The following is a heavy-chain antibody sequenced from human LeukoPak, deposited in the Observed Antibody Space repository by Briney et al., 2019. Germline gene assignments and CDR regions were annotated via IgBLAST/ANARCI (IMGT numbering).Heavy chain of an antibody. CDR3: ARGGGVGATSYFDY. J-gene: IGHJ4*02. Sequence: ASVKVSCKASGYTFTGYYMHWVRQAPGQGLEWMGWINPNSGGTNYAQKFQGRVTMTRDTSISTAYMEPSRLRSDDTAVYYCARGGGVGATSYFDYWGQGTLVTVSS. CDR2: INPNSGGT. D-gene: IGHD1-26*01. V-gene: IGHV1-2*02. CDR1: GYTFTGYY.